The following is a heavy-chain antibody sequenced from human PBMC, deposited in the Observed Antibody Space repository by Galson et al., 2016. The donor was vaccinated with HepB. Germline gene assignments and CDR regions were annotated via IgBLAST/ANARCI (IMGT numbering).Heavy chain of an antibody. CDR3: ASRIITGSGNFFDF. J-gene: IGHJ4*02. CDR2: INYSGTT. V-gene: IGHV4-39*01. Sequence: SETLSLTCTVSGGSIRSGSSSSSNYYWTWVRQPPGEGLEWIGSINYSGTTFYNAPLNIRVTMSVDTSKSQFSLQLTAVTAADTAVYYCASRIITGSGNFFDFWGQGTLVTVSS. D-gene: IGHD3-10*01. CDR1: GGSIRSGSSSSSNYY.